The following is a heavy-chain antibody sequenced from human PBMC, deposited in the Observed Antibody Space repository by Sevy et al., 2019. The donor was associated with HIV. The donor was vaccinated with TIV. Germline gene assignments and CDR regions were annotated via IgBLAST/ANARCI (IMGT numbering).Heavy chain of an antibody. D-gene: IGHD5-18*01. CDR2: IKSKTDGGTT. CDR3: TTDGGGYNYGYSFDY. Sequence: GGSLRLSCAASGITFSNAWMNWVRQAPGKGLEWVGRIKSKTDGGTTDYAAPVKARFTISRDDSKNTLYLQMNSLKTDDTAVYYCTTDGGGYNYGYSFDYWGQGILVTVSS. J-gene: IGHJ4*02. CDR1: GITFSNAW. V-gene: IGHV3-15*07.